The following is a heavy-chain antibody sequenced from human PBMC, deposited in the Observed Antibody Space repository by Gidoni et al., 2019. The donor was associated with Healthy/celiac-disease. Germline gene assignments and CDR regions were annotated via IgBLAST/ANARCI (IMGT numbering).Heavy chain of an antibody. D-gene: IGHD6-6*01. J-gene: IGHJ3*02. CDR3: ARRAFIAALRYHAFDI. Sequence: QVQLQQWGAGLLKPSETLSLNCAVYGGSFSGYYWRWIRQPPGKGLEWIGEINHSGSTNYNPALKSRVTISLDTSKNQFSLKLSSVTAAETAVYYCARRAFIAALRYHAFDIWGQGTMVTVSS. CDR2: INHSGST. V-gene: IGHV4-34*01. CDR1: GGSFSGYY.